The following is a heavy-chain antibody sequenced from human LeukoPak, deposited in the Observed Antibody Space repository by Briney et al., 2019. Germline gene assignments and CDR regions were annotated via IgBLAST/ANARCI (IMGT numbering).Heavy chain of an antibody. CDR2: ISSSSSTI. V-gene: IGHV3-48*02. Sequence: PGGSLRLSCAASGFTFSSQSMSWVRQAPGKGLEWASHISSSSSTIYYADSVKGRFTISRDNAKNSLYLQMDSLRDEDTATYYCASRHSSTWTFDYWGQGTLVTVSS. CDR1: GFTFSSQS. J-gene: IGHJ4*02. CDR3: ASRHSSTWTFDY. D-gene: IGHD6-13*01.